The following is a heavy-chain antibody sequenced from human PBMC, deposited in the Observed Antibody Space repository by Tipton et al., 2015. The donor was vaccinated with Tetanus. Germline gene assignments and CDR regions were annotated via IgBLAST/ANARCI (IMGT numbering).Heavy chain of an antibody. J-gene: IGHJ6*02. D-gene: IGHD3-3*01. Sequence: QSGAEVKKPGASVKVSCKASGYTFTHYGISWVRQAPGQGLEWMGWINPDSGGTNSAQKFQGRVTMTRDTSISTAYMELSRLRSDDTAVYYCARAGPQATFGVKYGMDVWGQGTTVTVSS. CDR2: INPDSGGT. V-gene: IGHV1-2*02. CDR1: GYTFTHYG. CDR3: ARAGPQATFGVKYGMDV.